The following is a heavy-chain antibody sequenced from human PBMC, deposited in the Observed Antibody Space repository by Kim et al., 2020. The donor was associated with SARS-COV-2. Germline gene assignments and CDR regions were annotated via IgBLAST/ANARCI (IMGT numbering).Heavy chain of an antibody. CDR3: ARVGAGCSGGSCYSGEYDY. Sequence: SENLSLTCTVSGGSISSYYWSWIRQPPGKGLEWIGYIYYSGSTNYNPSLKSRVTISVDTSKNQFSLKLSSVTAADTAVYYCARVGAGCSGGSCYSGEYDYWGQGTLVTVSS. D-gene: IGHD2-15*01. J-gene: IGHJ4*02. V-gene: IGHV4-59*13. CDR1: GGSISSYY. CDR2: IYYSGST.